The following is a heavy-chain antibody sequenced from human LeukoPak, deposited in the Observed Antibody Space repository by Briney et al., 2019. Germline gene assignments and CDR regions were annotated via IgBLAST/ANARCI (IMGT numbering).Heavy chain of an antibody. V-gene: IGHV1-58*01. CDR2: IVVGSGNT. J-gene: IGHJ4*02. D-gene: IGHD3-22*01. CDR1: GFTFTSSA. Sequence: SVKVSCKASGFTFTSSAVQWVRQARGQRLEWIGWIVVGSGNTNYAQKFQERVTITRDMSTSTAYMELSSLRSEDTAVYYCAAVRHYYDSSGYPLFEDWGQGTLVTVSS. CDR3: AAVRHYYDSSGYPLFED.